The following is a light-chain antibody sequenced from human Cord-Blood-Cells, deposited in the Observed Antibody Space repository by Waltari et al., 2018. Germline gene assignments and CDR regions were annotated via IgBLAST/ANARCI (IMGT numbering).Light chain of an antibody. Sequence: EIVLKQSPGTLSLSPGERATLSCRSSQSVSSTYLSWSWQKHGQAPRLIIYSASSRATGIPDRFSGSGSGTDFTLTISILEPEDFAVYYCQQYGSSPPLTFGGGTKVEIK. J-gene: IGKJ4*01. V-gene: IGKV3-20*01. CDR1: QSVSSTY. CDR3: QQYGSSPPLT. CDR2: SAS.